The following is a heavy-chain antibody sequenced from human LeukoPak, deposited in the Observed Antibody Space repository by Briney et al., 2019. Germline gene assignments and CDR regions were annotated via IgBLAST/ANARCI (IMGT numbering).Heavy chain of an antibody. V-gene: IGHV3-23*01. Sequence: GGSLRLSCTASGFTFSSYAMSWVRQAPGKGLEWVSAISGSGGSTYYADSVKGRFTISRDNSKNTLYLQMNSLRAEDTAVYYCAKVGIWFGDLLYYFDYWGQGTLVTVSS. CDR3: AKVGIWFGDLLYYFDY. CDR2: ISGSGGST. J-gene: IGHJ4*02. D-gene: IGHD3-10*01. CDR1: GFTFSSYA.